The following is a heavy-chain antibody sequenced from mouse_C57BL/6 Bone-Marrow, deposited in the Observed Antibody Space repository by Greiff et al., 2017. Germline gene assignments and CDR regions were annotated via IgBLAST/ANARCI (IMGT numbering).Heavy chain of an antibody. D-gene: IGHD1-1*01. Sequence: QVQLQQPGAELVKPGASVKLSCKASGYTFTSYWMHWVKQRPGQGLEWIGMIHPNSGSTNYNEKFKSKATLTVDKSSSTAYMQHSSLTSVDSAVYDCARRYYYSRSFYCDFEVWGTGTTVTVAS. V-gene: IGHV1-64*01. CDR3: ARRYYYSRSFYCDFEV. J-gene: IGHJ1*03. CDR2: IHPNSGST. CDR1: GYTFTSYW.